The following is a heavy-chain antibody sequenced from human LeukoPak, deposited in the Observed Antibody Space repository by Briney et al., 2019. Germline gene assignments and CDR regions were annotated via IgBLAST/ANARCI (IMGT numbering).Heavy chain of an antibody. Sequence: GGSLRLSCAASGFTFGSYSMNWVRQAPGKGLEWVSSISSSSSSYIYYADSVKGRFTISRDNAKNSLYLQMNSLRAEDTAVYYCAAGHVAGVWGSSWYLTHGTVSYLYWGQGTLVTASS. V-gene: IGHV3-21*04. CDR2: ISSSSSSYI. CDR3: AAGHVAGVWGSSWYLTHGTVSYLY. CDR1: GFTFGSYS. J-gene: IGHJ4*02. D-gene: IGHD6-13*01.